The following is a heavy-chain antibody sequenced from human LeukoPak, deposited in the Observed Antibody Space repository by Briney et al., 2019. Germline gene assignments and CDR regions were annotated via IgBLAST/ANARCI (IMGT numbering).Heavy chain of an antibody. D-gene: IGHD3/OR15-3a*01. CDR1: AGSISSYY. V-gene: IGHV4-59*01. J-gene: IGHJ4*02. CDR2: IYYSGST. Sequence: SETLSLTCTVSAGSISSYYWTWIRQPPGKGLEWIGHIYYSGSTNYNPSLKSRVAISLDTSKNQFSLKLSSVTAADTAIYYCARGRPDFRTNFYTFFVNSWGRGTLVTVSS. CDR3: ARGRPDFRTNFYTFFVNS.